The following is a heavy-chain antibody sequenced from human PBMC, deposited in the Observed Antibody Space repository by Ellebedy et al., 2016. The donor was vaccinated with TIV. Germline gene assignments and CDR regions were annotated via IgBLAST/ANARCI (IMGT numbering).Heavy chain of an antibody. D-gene: IGHD3-10*01. CDR1: GYTFTGYY. J-gene: IGHJ4*02. CDR3: ARVLWFGELLDAFDY. Sequence: AASVKVSCKASGYTFTGYYMHWVRQAPGQGLEWMGWINPNSGGTNYAQKFQGRVTMTRDTSISTAYMELSRLRSDDTAVYYCARVLWFGELLDAFDYWGQGTLVTVSS. V-gene: IGHV1-2*02. CDR2: INPNSGGT.